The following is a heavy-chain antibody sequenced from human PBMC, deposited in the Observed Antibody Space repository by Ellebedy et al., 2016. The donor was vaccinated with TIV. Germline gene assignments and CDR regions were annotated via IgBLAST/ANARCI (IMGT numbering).Heavy chain of an antibody. Sequence: AASVKVSCKASGGTFGSYTVTWVRQAPGQGLEWLGRIITLLDRTNYAQKFQGRVTITADTSTSTAYMELSRLTDEDTAVYYCARDPTVWGQGTLITVSS. J-gene: IGHJ4*02. CDR1: GGTFGSYT. CDR2: IITLLDRT. CDR3: ARDPTV. D-gene: IGHD4-11*01. V-gene: IGHV1-69*08.